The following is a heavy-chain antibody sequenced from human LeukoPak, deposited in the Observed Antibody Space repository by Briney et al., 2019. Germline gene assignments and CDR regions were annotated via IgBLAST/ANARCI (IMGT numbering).Heavy chain of an antibody. CDR2: IWYDGSNK. Sequence: PGGSLRLSCAASGFTFSSYGMHWVRQAPGKGLEWVAVIWYDGSNKYYADSVKGRFTIPRDNSKNTLYLQMNSLRAEDTAVYYCARDYGDYVVAFDIWGQGTMVTVSS. CDR3: ARDYGDYVVAFDI. CDR1: GFTFSSYG. J-gene: IGHJ3*02. D-gene: IGHD4-17*01. V-gene: IGHV3-33*01.